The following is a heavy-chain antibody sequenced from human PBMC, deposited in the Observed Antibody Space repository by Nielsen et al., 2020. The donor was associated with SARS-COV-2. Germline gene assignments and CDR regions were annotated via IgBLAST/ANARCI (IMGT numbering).Heavy chain of an antibody. D-gene: IGHD1-26*01. CDR1: GGSFSSNSYY. V-gene: IGHV4-39*01. CDR2: IYYSGTT. J-gene: IGHJ3*02. Sequence: SETLSLTCTVSGGSFSSNSYYWGWIRQPPGKGLEWIASIYYSGTTYYNPSLKSRVAISIDTSKNQFSLKVTSATAADTAVYYCARSGPRRNNAFDIWGQGSMVTVSS. CDR3: ARSGPRRNNAFDI.